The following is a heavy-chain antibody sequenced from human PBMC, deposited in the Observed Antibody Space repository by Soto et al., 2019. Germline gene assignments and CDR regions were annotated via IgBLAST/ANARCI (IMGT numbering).Heavy chain of an antibody. CDR2: ISYDGSNK. J-gene: IGHJ4*02. D-gene: IGHD6-6*01. CDR1: GFTFSSYG. CDR3: AKDRGSSSLFSFDY. Sequence: QVQLVESGGGVVQPGRSLRLSCAASGFTFSSYGMHWVRQAPGKGLEWVAVISYDGSNKYYADSVKGRFTISRDNSKNTLCLQMNSLRAEDTAVYYCAKDRGSSSLFSFDYWGQGTLVTVSS. V-gene: IGHV3-30*18.